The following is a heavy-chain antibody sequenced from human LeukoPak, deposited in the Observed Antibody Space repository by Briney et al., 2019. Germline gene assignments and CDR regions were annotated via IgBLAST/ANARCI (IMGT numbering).Heavy chain of an antibody. CDR3: ASIGYCSGGSCYPSRYYYMDV. D-gene: IGHD2-15*01. CDR1: GFTFSSYA. V-gene: IGHV3-30*04. CDR2: ISYDGSNK. J-gene: IGHJ6*03. Sequence: GGSLRLSCAASGFTFSSYAMHWVRQAPGKGLEWVAVISYDGSNKYYADAVKGRFTISRDNSKNTLYLQMNSLRAEDTAGYYCASIGYCSGGSCYPSRYYYMDVWGKGTTVTVSS.